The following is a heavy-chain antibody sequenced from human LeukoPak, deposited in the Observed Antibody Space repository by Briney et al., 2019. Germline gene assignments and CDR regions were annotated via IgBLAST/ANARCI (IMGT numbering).Heavy chain of an antibody. CDR2: ISWNSGSI. Sequence: GRSLRLSCAASGFTLDEYAMQWVRQAPGKGGEWVAWISWNSGSIGYADSVKGRFTISRDNTQNLLFLEMNNLRGDDPAIYYCVRESRPGGAMGLYHNLDYWGQGTLVAVSS. J-gene: IGHJ4*02. D-gene: IGHD1-1*01. V-gene: IGHV3-9*01. CDR3: VRESRPGGAMGLYHNLDY. CDR1: GFTLDEYA.